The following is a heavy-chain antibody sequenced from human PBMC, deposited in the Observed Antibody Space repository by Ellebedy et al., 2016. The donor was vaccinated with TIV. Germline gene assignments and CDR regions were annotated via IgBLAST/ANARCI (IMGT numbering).Heavy chain of an antibody. Sequence: GESLKISCAVSGFTFSSYAMSWVRQAPGKGLEWVSAVSGSGGTTYYADSVKGRFTISRDNPKNTLYLQMNSLRAEDTAVYYCVRGAGSYHFDYWGQGTLVTV. CDR1: GFTFSSYA. CDR2: VSGSGGTT. D-gene: IGHD1-26*01. CDR3: VRGAGSYHFDY. V-gene: IGHV3-23*01. J-gene: IGHJ4*02.